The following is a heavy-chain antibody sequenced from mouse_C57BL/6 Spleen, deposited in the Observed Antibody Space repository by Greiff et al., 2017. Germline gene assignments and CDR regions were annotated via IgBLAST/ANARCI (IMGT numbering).Heavy chain of an antibody. Sequence: EVQRVESGGGLVKPGGSLKLSCAASGFTFSSYAMSWVRQTPEKRLEWVATISDGGSYTYYPDNVKGRFTISRDNAKNNLYLQMSHLKSEDTAMYYCARDRFFAYWGQGTLVTVSA. CDR3: ARDRFFAY. CDR2: ISDGGSYT. J-gene: IGHJ3*01. V-gene: IGHV5-4*01. CDR1: GFTFSSYA.